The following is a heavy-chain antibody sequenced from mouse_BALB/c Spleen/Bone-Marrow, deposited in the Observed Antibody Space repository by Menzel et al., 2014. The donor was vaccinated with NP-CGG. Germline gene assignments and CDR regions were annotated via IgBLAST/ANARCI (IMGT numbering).Heavy chain of an antibody. CDR1: GFSLTTYG. D-gene: IGHD1-1*01. V-gene: IGHV2-2*01. CDR3: ARKLRFYAMDY. CDR2: IWSGGNT. J-gene: IGHJ4*01. Sequence: QVQLQQSGPGLVQPSQSLSITCTVSGFSLTTYGVHWVRQPPGKGLEWLGAIWSGGNTDYNAAFISRLSISKDNSKSQVFFEMNSLQAYDTAIYYCARKLRFYAMDYWGQGTSVTVSS.